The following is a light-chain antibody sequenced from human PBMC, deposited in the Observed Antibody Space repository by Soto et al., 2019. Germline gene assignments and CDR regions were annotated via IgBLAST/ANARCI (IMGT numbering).Light chain of an antibody. CDR3: QQYDNWLTGT. J-gene: IGKJ1*01. Sequence: EIVLTQSPATLSVSPGERATLSCRASQSVSNDLAWYQHQPGQAPRLPIHGATTRATGIPARFSGSGSGTEFTLTVSSLQSEDFAVYYCQQYDNWLTGTFGQGTKVDIK. CDR2: GAT. V-gene: IGKV3-15*01. CDR1: QSVSND.